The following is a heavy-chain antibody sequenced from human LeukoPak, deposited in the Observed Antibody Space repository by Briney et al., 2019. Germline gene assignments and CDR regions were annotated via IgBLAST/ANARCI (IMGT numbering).Heavy chain of an antibody. V-gene: IGHV4-34*01. CDR3: ARVQHAYYDSVGAFDI. CDR1: GGSFSGYS. J-gene: IGHJ3*02. Sequence: SETLSLTCAVYGGSFSGYSWSWIRQPPGKGLEWIVEINHSGSTKNSPSLKSRVTISVDTSKNQFSLKLRSVTAADTAVYYCARVQHAYYDSVGAFDIWGQGTMVTVSS. CDR2: INHSGST. D-gene: IGHD3-22*01.